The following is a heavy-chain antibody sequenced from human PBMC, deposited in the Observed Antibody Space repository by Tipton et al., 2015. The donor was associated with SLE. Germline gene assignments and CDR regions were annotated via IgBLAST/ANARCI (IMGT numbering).Heavy chain of an antibody. CDR1: GGSISSYY. CDR2: IYYSGST. D-gene: IGHD3-3*01. CDR3: ARDLFGKDFDL. Sequence: TLSLTCTVSGGSISSYYWSWIRRPPGKGLEWIEYIYYSGSTNYNPSLKSRVTISVDTSKNQFSLKLSSVTAADTAVYYCARDLFGKDFDLWGRGTLVTVSS. V-gene: IGHV4-59*01. J-gene: IGHJ2*01.